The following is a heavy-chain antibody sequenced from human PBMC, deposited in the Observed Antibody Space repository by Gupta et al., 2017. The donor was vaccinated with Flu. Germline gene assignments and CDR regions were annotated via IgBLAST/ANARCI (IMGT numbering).Heavy chain of an antibody. D-gene: IGHD1-26*01. V-gene: IGHV3-30*18. CDR3: AKAEYSGSYST. CDR2: ISYDGSYK. J-gene: IGHJ5*02. CDR1: GFAFSTYG. Sequence: VQLVESGGGVVQPGRSLRLSCAASGFAFSTYGMHWVRQAPGKGLEWVTLISYDGSYKFYADSLKGRFTISRDNSKNTLYLQMNSLRPDDTAVYYCAKAEYSGSYSTWGQGTLVTVSS.